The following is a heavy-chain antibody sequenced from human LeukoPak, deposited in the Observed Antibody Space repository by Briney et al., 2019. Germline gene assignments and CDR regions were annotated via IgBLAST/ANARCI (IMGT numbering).Heavy chain of an antibody. D-gene: IGHD2-21*01. V-gene: IGHV3-73*01. J-gene: IGHJ4*02. Sequence: GGSLRLSCVASGFTFSGSKTHWVRQASGKGLEWVGRITSKADSYSTIYAASVKGRFTISRDDSKNTAYLQMNSLKTEDTAVYYCIRQDCGASGCSHPDYWGQGTLVTVSS. CDR1: GFTFSGSK. CDR2: ITSKADSYST. CDR3: IRQDCGASGCSHPDY.